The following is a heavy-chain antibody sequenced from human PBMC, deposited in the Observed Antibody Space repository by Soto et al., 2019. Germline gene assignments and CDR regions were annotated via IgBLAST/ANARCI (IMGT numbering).Heavy chain of an antibody. CDR3: ARERTTLQSDYGGPFDY. CDR2: IYHSGST. D-gene: IGHD4-17*01. CDR1: GGSISSGGYS. Sequence: QLQLQESGSGLVKSSQTLSLTCAVSGGSISSGGYSWSWIRQPPGKGLEWIGYIYHSGSTYYNPPLKSRVTISVDRSKNQFSLKLSSVTAADTAVYYCARERTTLQSDYGGPFDYWGQGTLVTVSS. J-gene: IGHJ4*02. V-gene: IGHV4-30-2*01.